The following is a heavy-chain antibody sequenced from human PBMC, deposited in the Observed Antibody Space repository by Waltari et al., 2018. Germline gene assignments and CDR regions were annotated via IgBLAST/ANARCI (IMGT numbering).Heavy chain of an antibody. V-gene: IGHV4-61*02. D-gene: IGHD2-2*01. Sequence: QVQLQESGPGLVKPSQTLSLTCTVAGGSISSGSYYCSWIREPAVTGLEWIGRIYTSGSTNYNPSLKSRVTISVDTSKNQFSLKLSSVTAADTAVYYCARDISGAYCSSTSCFYYYYYGMDVWGQGTTVTVSS. CDR3: ARDISGAYCSSTSCFYYYYYGMDV. CDR1: GGSISSGSYY. J-gene: IGHJ6*02. CDR2: IYTSGST.